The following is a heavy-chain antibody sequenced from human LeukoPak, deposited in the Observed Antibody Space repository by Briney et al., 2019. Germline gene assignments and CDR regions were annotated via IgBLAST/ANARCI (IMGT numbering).Heavy chain of an antibody. CDR2: IKSDGITI. CDR1: GVTFSNYM. J-gene: IGHJ4*02. CDR3: LRDLNWSLDQ. D-gene: IGHD1-20*01. V-gene: IGHV3-74*01. Sequence: GGSLRLSCAASGVTFSNYMMHWGRQAPGRRGVWGSRIKSDGITITYADSVKGRFTISRDNAKNSLYLQMNSLRAEDTAVYYCLRDLNWSLDQWGQGTLVTVSS.